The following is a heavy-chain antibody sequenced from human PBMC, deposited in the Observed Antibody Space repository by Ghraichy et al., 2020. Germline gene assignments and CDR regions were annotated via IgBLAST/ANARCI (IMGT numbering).Heavy chain of an antibody. CDR2: INVANGNT. CDR3: ARVLGSVTGTAEDY. J-gene: IGHJ4*02. V-gene: IGHV1-3*01. CDR1: GYTFTTYA. Sequence: ASVKVSCKASGYTFTTYAMHWVRQAPGHRLEWMGWINVANGNTEYSQKFQGRVTLTSDTSVSTAYMDLSSLRFEDTAVYYCARVLGSVTGTAEDYWGQGTLVTVSS. D-gene: IGHD1-7*01.